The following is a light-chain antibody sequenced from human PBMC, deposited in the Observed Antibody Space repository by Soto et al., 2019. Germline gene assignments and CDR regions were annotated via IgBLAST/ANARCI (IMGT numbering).Light chain of an antibody. Sequence: QSALTQPRSVSGSPGQSVTISCTGTSSDVGGYNYVSWYQLHPGKAPKVMIYDVSERPSGVPDRFSGSKSGNTASLTISGLQAEDEADYYCCSYAGSPRYVLGTGTKVTVL. CDR2: DVS. CDR3: CSYAGSPRYV. J-gene: IGLJ1*01. V-gene: IGLV2-11*01. CDR1: SSDVGGYNY.